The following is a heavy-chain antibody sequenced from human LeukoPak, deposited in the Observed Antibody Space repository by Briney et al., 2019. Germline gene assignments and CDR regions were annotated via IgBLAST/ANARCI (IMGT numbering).Heavy chain of an antibody. V-gene: IGHV4-4*09. CDR3: ARAPRGESDAASGFYGMDV. J-gene: IGHJ6*02. Sequence: SETLSLTCTVSGGSISSYYWSWIRQPPGKGLEWIGYIYTSGSTNYNPSLKSRVTISVDTSKNQFSLKLNSVTAADTAIYYCARAPRGESDAASGFYGMDVWGQGTTVTVSS. D-gene: IGHD3-22*01. CDR1: GGSISSYY. CDR2: IYTSGST.